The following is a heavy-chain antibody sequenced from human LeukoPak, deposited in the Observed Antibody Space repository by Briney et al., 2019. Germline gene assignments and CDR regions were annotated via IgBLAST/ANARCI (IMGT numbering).Heavy chain of an antibody. J-gene: IGHJ4*02. CDR1: GGSVRSGSFY. Sequence: SETLSLTCTVSGGSVRSGSFYWNWIRQPPGKGLEWIGSLYYSGSTYYNPSLKSRVTISVDTSKNQFTLKLSSVTAADTAVFYCARRSYYDSSAIFDYWGQGTLVTVSS. V-gene: IGHV4-39*01. CDR2: LYYSGST. CDR3: ARRSYYDSSAIFDY. D-gene: IGHD3-22*01.